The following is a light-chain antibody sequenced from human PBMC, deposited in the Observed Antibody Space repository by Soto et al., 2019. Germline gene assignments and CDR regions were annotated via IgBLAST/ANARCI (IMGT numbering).Light chain of an antibody. Sequence: DIQITQSPSTLSASVGDRVTITWRASQSISSWLAWYQQKPGKAPKALISDASTLRSGVPSRFSGGGSGTEFTLTISSLQPDDFATYYCQQYNTYSTFGQGTRLEIK. J-gene: IGKJ5*01. CDR1: QSISSW. CDR2: DAS. V-gene: IGKV1-5*01. CDR3: QQYNTYST.